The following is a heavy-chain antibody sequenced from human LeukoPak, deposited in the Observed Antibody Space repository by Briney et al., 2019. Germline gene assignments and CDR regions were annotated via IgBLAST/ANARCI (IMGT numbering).Heavy chain of an antibody. Sequence: SVTVSCKASGGTFSSYAISWVRQAPGQGLEWMGGIIPIFGTANYAQKFQGRVTITADKSTSTAYMELSSLRSEDTAVYYCARVWRVGWYYFDYWGQGTLVTVSS. CDR2: IIPIFGTA. CDR1: GGTFSSYA. CDR3: ARVWRVGWYYFDY. J-gene: IGHJ4*02. V-gene: IGHV1-69*06. D-gene: IGHD6-19*01.